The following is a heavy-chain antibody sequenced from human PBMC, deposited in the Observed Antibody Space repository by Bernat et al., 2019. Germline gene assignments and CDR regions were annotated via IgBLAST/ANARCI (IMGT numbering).Heavy chain of an antibody. CDR1: GFTFSSYS. D-gene: IGHD2-15*01. J-gene: IGHJ4*02. CDR2: ISSSSSYI. V-gene: IGHV3-21*05. Sequence: EVQLVESGGGLVKPGGSLRLSCAASGFTFSSYSMNWVRQAPGQGLEWVSYISSSSSYIYYADSVKDRFTISRDNAKNSLYLQMNSLRAEDTAVYYCARDSGGLDYWGQGTLVTVSS. CDR3: ARDSGGLDY.